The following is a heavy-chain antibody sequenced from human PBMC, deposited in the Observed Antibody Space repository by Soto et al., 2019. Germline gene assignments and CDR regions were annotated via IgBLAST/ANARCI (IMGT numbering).Heavy chain of an antibody. V-gene: IGHV3-53*04. D-gene: IGHD3-16*01. Sequence: EVQLVESGGGLVQPGGSLRLSCAASDFAVSSTYMGWVRQAPGTGLEWVSFIFSGGGTSYADSVKGRFTISRHTSKNTLYLQMNSLTPEDTAVYYCARGGPRSYYFDYWGQGTLVTVSS. CDR3: ARGGPRSYYFDY. CDR1: DFAVSSTY. J-gene: IGHJ4*02. CDR2: IFSGGGT.